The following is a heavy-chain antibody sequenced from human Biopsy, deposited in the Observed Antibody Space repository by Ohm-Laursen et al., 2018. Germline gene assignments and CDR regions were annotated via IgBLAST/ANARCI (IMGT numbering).Heavy chain of an antibody. J-gene: IGHJ4*02. Sequence: TQTLTLTRSFSGFSLTNGGLSVGWIRQSPGRALEWLGLIHGDDNKRYSPSLKSRLLITKDTSKNQVVLTLTNVDPVDTGTYYCAHRQKWTFDFWGQGTLVTVSS. CDR1: GFSLTNGGLS. D-gene: IGHD1-26*01. CDR2: IHGDDNK. CDR3: AHRQKWTFDF. V-gene: IGHV2-5*02.